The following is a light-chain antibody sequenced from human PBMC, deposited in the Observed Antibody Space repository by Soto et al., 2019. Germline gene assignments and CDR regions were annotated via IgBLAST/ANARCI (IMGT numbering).Light chain of an antibody. Sequence: QSVLTQPASVSGSPGQSITISCTGTSSDVGSYNLVSWYQQHPGKAPKLMIYEVSKRPSGVSNRFSGSKSGNTASLTISGLQAGDEADYYCCSYAGSSTSVVFGGGTKVTVL. V-gene: IGLV2-23*02. CDR1: SSDVGSYNL. CDR2: EVS. J-gene: IGLJ2*01. CDR3: CSYAGSSTSVV.